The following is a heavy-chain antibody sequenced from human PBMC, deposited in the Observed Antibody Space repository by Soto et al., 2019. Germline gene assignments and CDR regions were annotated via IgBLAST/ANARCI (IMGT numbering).Heavy chain of an antibody. CDR1: GGPFNNYY. CDR3: ASQVGIPNNRVGVV. V-gene: IGHV4-34*01. CDR2: INHTGSP. D-gene: IGHD2-21*01. Sequence: QLQLQQWGAGLLKPSETLSLTCAVYGGPFNNYYWSWIRQSPTKGLEWIGEINHTGSPNYNPSLKSRVTISIDTSKQQISLKLSSVTAADTAVYYCASQVGIPNNRVGVVWGQGTLVTVSS. J-gene: IGHJ1*01.